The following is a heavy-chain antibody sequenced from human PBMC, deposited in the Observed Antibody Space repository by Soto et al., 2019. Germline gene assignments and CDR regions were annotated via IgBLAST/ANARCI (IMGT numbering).Heavy chain of an antibody. Sequence: QVQLVQSGTDVKKPGASVKVSCKASGYTFIGYEMHWVRHAPGQGLEWMGLMNPNSGATRIAQKFQGRVTMTRDTSISTAYMELSRQTSDDTAVYYCVRSYRSGEWVPTAPWGQGTTVIVSS. J-gene: IGHJ6*02. CDR1: GYTFIGYE. D-gene: IGHD2-2*01. CDR3: VRSYRSGEWVPTAP. CDR2: MNPNSGAT. V-gene: IGHV1-2*02.